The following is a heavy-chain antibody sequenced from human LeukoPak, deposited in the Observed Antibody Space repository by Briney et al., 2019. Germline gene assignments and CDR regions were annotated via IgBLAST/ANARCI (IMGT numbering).Heavy chain of an antibody. CDR1: GGSISSSSYY. Sequence: SETLSLTCTVSGGSISSSSYYWGWLRQPPGKGLEGIGSIYYSGSTYYNPSLKSRVTISVDTSKNQFSLKLSSVTAADTTVYYCARVVVAADGYYGMDVWGQGTTVTVSS. D-gene: IGHD2-15*01. V-gene: IGHV4-39*07. CDR3: ARVVVAADGYYGMDV. CDR2: IYYSGST. J-gene: IGHJ6*02.